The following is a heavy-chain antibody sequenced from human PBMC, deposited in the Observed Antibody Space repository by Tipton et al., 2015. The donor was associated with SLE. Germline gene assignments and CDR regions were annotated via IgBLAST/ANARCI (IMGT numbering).Heavy chain of an antibody. Sequence: RTSRGEGGATVSSNYMCWVRQAPAKGLEWVSVIYSGGYTNYADSVKGRFTISRDNSKTTLVLKMNSLRPAVSALYYCAKAQHYYDSVAAFDMWGQGTMVTVSS. CDR1: GATVSSNY. J-gene: IGHJ3*02. D-gene: IGHD3-22*01. V-gene: IGHV3-53*05. CDR2: IYSGGYT. CDR3: AKAQHYYDSVAAFDM.